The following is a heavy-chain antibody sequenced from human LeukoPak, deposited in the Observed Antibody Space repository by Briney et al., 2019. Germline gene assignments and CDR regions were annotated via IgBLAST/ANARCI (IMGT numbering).Heavy chain of an antibody. D-gene: IGHD7-27*01. J-gene: IGHJ4*02. CDR3: AMDLGIGGFFGY. Sequence: GGSLRLSCAASGFTFDDYGMSWVRQAPGKGLEWVSGINWNGGSTGYADSMKGRFTISRDNSKNTLYLQMNSLRAEDTAVYYCAMDLGIGGFFGYWGQGTLVTVSS. CDR1: GFTFDDYG. CDR2: INWNGGST. V-gene: IGHV3-20*04.